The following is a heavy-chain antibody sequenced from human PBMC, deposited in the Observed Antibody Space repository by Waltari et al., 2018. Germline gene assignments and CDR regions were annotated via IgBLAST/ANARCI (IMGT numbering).Heavy chain of an antibody. CDR2: VNSAGNS. J-gene: IGHJ4*02. D-gene: IGHD6-25*01. CDR1: GFVVSGNF. V-gene: IGHV3-53*02. CDR3: VREAYLAAGFDF. Sequence: EAQLVDTGGGFIKPGGTLRVSCAAPGFVVSGNFVHWVRHAPGKGLEWVSLVNSAGNSFYADAVKGRFTISRDTSKNTLYLQMNSLRVEDTAMYYCVREAYLAAGFDFWGQGTPVTVSS.